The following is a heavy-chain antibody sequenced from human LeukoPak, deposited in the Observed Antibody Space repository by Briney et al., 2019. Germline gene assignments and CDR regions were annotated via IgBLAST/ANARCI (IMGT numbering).Heavy chain of an antibody. CDR1: GGTFSSYT. J-gene: IGHJ4*02. CDR2: IIPILGIA. Sequence: SVKVSCKASGGTFSSYTISWVRQAPGQGLEWMGRIIPILGIANYAQKFQGRVTITADKSTSTAYMELSSLRSEDTAVYYCAREQPREEMATLDSDYWGQGTLVTVSS. D-gene: IGHD5-24*01. V-gene: IGHV1-69*04. CDR3: AREQPREEMATLDSDY.